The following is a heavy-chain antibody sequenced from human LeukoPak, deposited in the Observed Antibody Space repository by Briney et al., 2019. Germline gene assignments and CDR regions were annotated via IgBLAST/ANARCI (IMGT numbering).Heavy chain of an antibody. CDR3: ARTGIAVAGPDY. J-gene: IGHJ4*02. V-gene: IGHV1-2*02. D-gene: IGHD6-19*01. CDR2: INPNSGGT. CDR1: GYTFTGYY. Sequence: EASVKVSCKASGYTFTGYYMHWVQQAPGQGLEWMGWINPNSGGTNYAQKFQGRVTMTWDTSISTAYMELSRLRSDDTAVYYCARTGIAVAGPDYWGQGTLVTVSS.